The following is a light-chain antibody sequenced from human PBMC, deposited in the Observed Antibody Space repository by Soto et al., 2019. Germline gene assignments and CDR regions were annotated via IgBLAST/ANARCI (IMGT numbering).Light chain of an antibody. CDR1: SSDVGSYNL. CDR3: CSYAGSSTLV. Sequence: QSALTQPASVSGSPGQSITISCTGTSSDVGSYNLVSWYQQHPGKAPKLMIYEGSKRPSGVSNRFSGSKSGNTASLTISGVQAEDEADYYCCSYAGSSTLVFGGGTNLTVL. CDR2: EGS. V-gene: IGLV2-23*01. J-gene: IGLJ2*01.